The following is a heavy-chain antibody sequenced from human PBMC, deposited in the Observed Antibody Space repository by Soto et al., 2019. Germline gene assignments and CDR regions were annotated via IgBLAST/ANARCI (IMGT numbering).Heavy chain of an antibody. V-gene: IGHV2-5*02. J-gene: IGHJ5*02. Sequence: QITLKESGPTLVKPTQTLTLTCTFSGFSLSTSGVGVGWIRQPPGKALEWLALIYCDDDKRYSPSLKSRPTITYDTSKNEVLLTMINMEPVDTATYHCAHHIGHRGSSNELREFDPRGQATLVTVSS. CDR1: GFSLSTSGVG. D-gene: IGHD2-15*01. CDR3: AHHIGHRGSSNELREFDP. CDR2: IYCDDDK.